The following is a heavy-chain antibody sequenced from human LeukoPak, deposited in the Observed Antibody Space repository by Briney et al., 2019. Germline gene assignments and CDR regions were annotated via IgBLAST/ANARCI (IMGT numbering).Heavy chain of an antibody. D-gene: IGHD6-19*01. CDR1: GGSISSYY. Sequence: NPSETLSLTCTVSGGSISSYYWSWIRQPAGKGLEWIGRIFSSGSTSYNPSLKSRVTISVDKSKNQFSLKLTSVTAADTAVYYCASVRGYSSGWYASGFDPWGQGTLVTVSS. CDR2: IFSSGST. V-gene: IGHV4-4*07. CDR3: ASVRGYSSGWYASGFDP. J-gene: IGHJ5*02.